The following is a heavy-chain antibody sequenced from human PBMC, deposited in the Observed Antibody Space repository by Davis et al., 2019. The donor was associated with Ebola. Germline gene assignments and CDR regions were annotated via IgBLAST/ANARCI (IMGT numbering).Heavy chain of an antibody. CDR2: IIPILGIA. CDR1: GGTFSSYA. V-gene: IGHV1-69*04. CDR3: AREVYSTFDY. Sequence: AASVKVSCKASGGTFSSYAISWVRQAPGQGLEWMGRIIPILGIANYAQKFQGRVTITADESTSTAYMELSSLRSEDTAVYYCAREVYSTFDYWGQGTLVTVSS. J-gene: IGHJ4*02. D-gene: IGHD6-13*01.